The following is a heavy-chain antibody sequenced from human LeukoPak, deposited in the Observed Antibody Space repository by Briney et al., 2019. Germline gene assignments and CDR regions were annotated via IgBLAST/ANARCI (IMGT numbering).Heavy chain of an antibody. CDR2: ISYDGSNK. V-gene: IGHV3-30-3*01. CDR3: ASLRIGQLVPHDY. Sequence: PGGSLRLSCAASGFTFSSYAMHWVRQAPGKGLEWVAVISYDGSNKYYADSVKGRFTISRDNSKNTLYLQMNSLGAEDTAVYYCASLRIGQLVPHDYWGQGTLVTVSS. CDR1: GFTFSSYA. D-gene: IGHD6-13*01. J-gene: IGHJ4*02.